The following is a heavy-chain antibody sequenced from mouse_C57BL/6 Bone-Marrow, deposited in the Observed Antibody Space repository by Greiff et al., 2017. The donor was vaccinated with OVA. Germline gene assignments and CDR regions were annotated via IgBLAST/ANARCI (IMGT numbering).Heavy chain of an antibody. V-gene: IGHV1-64*01. CDR2: IHPNSGST. J-gene: IGHJ4*01. CDR1: GYTFTSYW. D-gene: IGHD2-4*01. CDR3: AREDYVS. Sequence: QVHVKQPGAELVKPGASVKLSCKASGYTFTSYWMHWVKQRPGQGLEWIGMIHPNSGSTNYNEKFKSKATLTVDKSSSTAYMQLSSLTSEDSAVYYCAREDYVSWGQGTSVTVSS.